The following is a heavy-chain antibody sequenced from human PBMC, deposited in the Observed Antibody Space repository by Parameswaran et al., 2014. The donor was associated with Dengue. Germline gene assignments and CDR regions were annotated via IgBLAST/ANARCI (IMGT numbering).Heavy chain of an antibody. CDR3: ARGSVFVVVTRWEFHY. J-gene: IGHJ4*02. CDR2: IKQDGNEK. V-gene: IGHV3-7*03. D-gene: IGHD2-21*02. Sequence: VRQAPGKGLEWVANIKQDGNEKYYVDSVKGRFTISRDNAKNSLYLQMNSLRAEDTAVYYCARGSVFVVVTRWEFHYWGQGTLVTVSS.